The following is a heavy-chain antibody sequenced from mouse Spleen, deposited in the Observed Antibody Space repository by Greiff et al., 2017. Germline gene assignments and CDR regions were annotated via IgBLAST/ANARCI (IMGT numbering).Heavy chain of an antibody. J-gene: IGHJ3*01. CDR2: INPSSGYT. D-gene: IGHD1-1*01. Sequence: VHLVESGAELARPGASVKMSCKASGYTFTSYTMHWVKQRPGQGLEWIGYINPSSGYTKYNQKFKDKATLTADKSSSTAYMQLSSLTSEDSAVYYCARSLVEGFAYWGQGTLVTVSA. CDR1: GYTFTSYT. CDR3: ARSLVEGFAY. V-gene: IGHV1-4*01.